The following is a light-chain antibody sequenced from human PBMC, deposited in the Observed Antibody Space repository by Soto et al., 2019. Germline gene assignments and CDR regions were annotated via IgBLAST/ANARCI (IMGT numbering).Light chain of an antibody. Sequence: EIVMTQSPATLSVSPGERATLSCRASQSVSSNVAWYQQKPGQAPRLLIYGASTRATGIPARFSGSGSGTEFTLTISRLEPEDFAVYFCQHFTNSPWTFGHGTKVDIK. CDR3: QHFTNSPWT. CDR2: GAS. J-gene: IGKJ1*01. V-gene: IGKV3-15*01. CDR1: QSVSSN.